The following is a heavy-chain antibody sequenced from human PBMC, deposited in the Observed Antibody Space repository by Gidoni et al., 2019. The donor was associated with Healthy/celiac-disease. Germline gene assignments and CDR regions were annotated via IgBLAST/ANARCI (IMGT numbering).Heavy chain of an antibody. CDR1: GFTFSSYA. J-gene: IGHJ4*02. D-gene: IGHD3-16*01. CDR2: ISGSGGST. Sequence: EVQLLESGGGLVQPGGSLRLSCAASGFTFSSYAMSWVRQAPGKGLEWVSAISGSGGSTYYADSVKGRFTISRDNSKNTLYLQRNSLRAEDTAVYYCAKDGGVTTRTSTFDYWGQGTLVTVSS. V-gene: IGHV3-23*01. CDR3: AKDGGVTTRTSTFDY.